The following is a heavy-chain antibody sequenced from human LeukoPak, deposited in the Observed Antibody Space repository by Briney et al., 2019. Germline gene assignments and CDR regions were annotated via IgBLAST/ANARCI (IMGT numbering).Heavy chain of an antibody. CDR1: GGSFSGYY. CDR2: INHSGST. Sequence: PSETLSLTCAVYGGSFSGYYWSWIRQPPGKGLEWIGEINHSGSTNYNPSVKSPVTITVETSKNQYSLKLSSVTAADTAVYYCARGHSSGWSYYYYYYYMDVWGKGTTVTVSS. CDR3: ARGHSSGWSYYYYYYYMDV. J-gene: IGHJ6*03. V-gene: IGHV4-34*01. D-gene: IGHD6-19*01.